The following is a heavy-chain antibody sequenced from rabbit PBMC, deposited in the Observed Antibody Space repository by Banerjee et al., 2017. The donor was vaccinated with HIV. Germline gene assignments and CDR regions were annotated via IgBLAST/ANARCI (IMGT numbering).Heavy chain of an antibody. D-gene: IGHD7-1*01. J-gene: IGHJ4*01. CDR1: GFSFSSSYY. Sequence: QQQLEESGGGLAKPEGSLTLTCTASGFSFSSSYYICWVRQAPGKGLEWIACIGAGSSGSTYYASWAKGRFTISKTSSTTVTLQMTSLTAADTATYFCARDDAGDSRYFLFHLWGPGTLVTVS. V-gene: IGHV1S45*01. CDR3: ARDDAGDSRYFLFHL. CDR2: IGAGSSGST.